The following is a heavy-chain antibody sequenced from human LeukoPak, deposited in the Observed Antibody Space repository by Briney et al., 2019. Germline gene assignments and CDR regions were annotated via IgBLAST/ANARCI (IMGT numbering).Heavy chain of an antibody. CDR2: IYYSGST. CDR3: ARAPGGCYSSSCLDY. J-gene: IGHJ4*02. Sequence: KPSETLSLTCTVSGGSISSYYWSWIRQPSGKGLEWIGHIYYSGSTNYNPSLKSRVTISVDTSKNQFSLKLSSVTAADTAVYYCARAPGGCYSSSCLDYWGQGTLVTVSS. CDR1: GGSISSYY. V-gene: IGHV4-59*01. D-gene: IGHD6-13*01.